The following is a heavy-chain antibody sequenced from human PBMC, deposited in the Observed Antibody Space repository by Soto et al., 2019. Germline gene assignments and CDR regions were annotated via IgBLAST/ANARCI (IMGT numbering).Heavy chain of an antibody. CDR2: IKQDESEK. Sequence: EVQLVESGGSLVQPGGSLRLSCAASGFTFSSYLMSWVRQAPGKGLEWVANIKQDESEKYYVDSVKGRFTISRDNAKNSLYLQMNSLRAEDTAVYYCARVSSIAVASWGQGTLVTVSS. CDR1: GFTFSSYL. D-gene: IGHD6-19*01. V-gene: IGHV3-7*01. J-gene: IGHJ4*02. CDR3: ARVSSIAVAS.